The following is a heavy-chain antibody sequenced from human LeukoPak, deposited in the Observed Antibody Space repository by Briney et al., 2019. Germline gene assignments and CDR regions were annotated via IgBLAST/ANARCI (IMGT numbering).Heavy chain of an antibody. V-gene: IGHV3-66*01. D-gene: IGHD3-3*01. CDR1: GFTVSSNY. J-gene: IGHJ5*02. CDR2: IYSGGST. Sequence: GGSLRLSCAASGFTVSSNYMSWVRQAPGKGLEWVSVIYSGGSTYYADSVKGRFTISRDNSKNTLYLQMNSLRAEDTAVYYCAREHSTIFGVPSRLVDPWGQGTLVTVSS. CDR3: AREHSTIFGVPSRLVDP.